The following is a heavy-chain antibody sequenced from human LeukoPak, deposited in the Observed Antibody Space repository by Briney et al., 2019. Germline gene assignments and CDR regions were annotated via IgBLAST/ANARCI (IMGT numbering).Heavy chain of an antibody. CDR3: ARDLKRGPYSATGYSFDY. V-gene: IGHV3-74*01. J-gene: IGHJ4*02. D-gene: IGHD5-12*01. CDR1: GFTFSGYW. Sequence: PGGSLRLSCAVSGFTFSGYWMHWVRQAPEKGLVWVSRIKSDGSITNYVDSVKGRFTISRDNAKNTPYLQMNSLRAEDTAVYYCARDLKRGPYSATGYSFDYWGQGTLVTVSS. CDR2: IKSDGSIT.